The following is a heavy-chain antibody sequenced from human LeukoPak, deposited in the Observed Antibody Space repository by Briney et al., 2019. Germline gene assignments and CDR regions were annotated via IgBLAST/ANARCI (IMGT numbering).Heavy chain of an antibody. CDR2: ITWNSLII. V-gene: IGHV3-9*01. CDR1: GFTFNDYA. CDR3: ANQVDTAMDLLFDY. Sequence: PGGSLRLSCAASGFTFNDYALHWVRQAPGKGLEWVSSITWNSLIIRYADSVKGRFTISRDNAKNSLFLQMNSLTPEDTALYYCANQVDTAMDLLFDYWGQGTLVTVSS. D-gene: IGHD5-18*01. J-gene: IGHJ4*02.